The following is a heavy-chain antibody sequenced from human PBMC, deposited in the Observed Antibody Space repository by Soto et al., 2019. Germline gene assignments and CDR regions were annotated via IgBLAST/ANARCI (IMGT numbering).Heavy chain of an antibody. Sequence: GGSLRLSCAASGFTFSSYSMNWVRQAPGKGLEWVSSISSSSSYIYYADSVKGRFTISRDNAKNSLYLQMNSRRAEDTAVYYCASPGDSGSYYTVNAFDIWGQGTMVTVSS. CDR2: ISSSSSYI. D-gene: IGHD3-10*01. J-gene: IGHJ3*02. CDR3: ASPGDSGSYYTVNAFDI. V-gene: IGHV3-21*01. CDR1: GFTFSSYS.